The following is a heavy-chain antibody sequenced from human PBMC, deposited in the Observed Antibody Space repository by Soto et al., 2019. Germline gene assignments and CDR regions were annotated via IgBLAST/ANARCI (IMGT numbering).Heavy chain of an antibody. CDR2: ISGSGGST. CDR1: EFTFNHAW. V-gene: IGHV3-23*01. J-gene: IGHJ4*02. CDR3: AKVLGSSSWYYFDY. D-gene: IGHD6-13*01. Sequence: PGGSLRLSCAVSEFTFNHAWMSWVRQAPGKGLEWVSAISGSGGSTYYADSVKGRFTISRDNSKNTLYLQMNSLRAEDTAVYYCAKVLGSSSWYYFDYWGQATLVTVSS.